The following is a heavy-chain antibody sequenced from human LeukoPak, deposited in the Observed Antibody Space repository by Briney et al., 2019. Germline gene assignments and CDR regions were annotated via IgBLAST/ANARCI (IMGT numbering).Heavy chain of an antibody. V-gene: IGHV4-4*02. CDR2: IYHSGST. D-gene: IGHD3-10*01. CDR3: ARRASRYYGSGSYYKCYFDY. Sequence: PSGTLSLTCAVSGGSISSSNWRSWVRQPPGKGLEWIGEIYHSGSTNYNPSLKSRVTISVDKSKNQFSLKLSSVTAADTAVYYCARRASRYYGSGSYYKCYFDYWGQGTLVTVSS. J-gene: IGHJ4*02. CDR1: GGSISSSNW.